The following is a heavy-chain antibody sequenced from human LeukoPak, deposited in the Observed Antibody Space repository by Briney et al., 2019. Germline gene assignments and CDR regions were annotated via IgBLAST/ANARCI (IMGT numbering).Heavy chain of an antibody. Sequence: PSETLSLTCAVSGGSISSGGYSWGWIRQPPGKGLEWIGYIYHSGSTYYNPSLKSRVTISVDRSKNQFSLKLSSVTAADTAVYYCASLAGYSSSWMRGGFDYWGQGTLVTVSS. CDR2: IYHSGST. V-gene: IGHV4-30-2*01. J-gene: IGHJ4*02. CDR3: ASLAGYSSSWMRGGFDY. CDR1: GGSISSGGYS. D-gene: IGHD6-13*01.